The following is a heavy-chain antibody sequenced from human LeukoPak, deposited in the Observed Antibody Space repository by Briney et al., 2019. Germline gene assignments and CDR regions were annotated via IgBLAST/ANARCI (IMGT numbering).Heavy chain of an antibody. CDR1: GGSISSGGYY. J-gene: IGHJ5*02. CDR3: GRYCSSTSCYGYNWFDP. CDR2: IYYSGST. V-gene: IGHV4-31*03. Sequence: SETLSLTCTVSGGSISSGGYYWSWIRQHPGKGLEWIGYIYYSGSTYYNPPLKSRVTISVDTSKNQFSLKLSSVTAADTAVYYCGRYCSSTSCYGYNWFDPWGQGTLVTVSS. D-gene: IGHD2-2*01.